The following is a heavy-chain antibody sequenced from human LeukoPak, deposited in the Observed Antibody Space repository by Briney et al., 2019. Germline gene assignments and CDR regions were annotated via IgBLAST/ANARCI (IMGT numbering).Heavy chain of an antibody. V-gene: IGHV3-30*04. Sequence: GGSLRLSCAASGFTFSSYAMHWVRQAPGKGLEWVAVISYDGSNKYYADSVKGRFTISRDNSKNTLYLQMNSLRAEDTAVYYCARDRYYDFWSGWTGKGHYYYYMDVWGKGTTVTVSS. CDR2: ISYDGSNK. D-gene: IGHD3-3*01. CDR1: GFTFSSYA. CDR3: ARDRYYDFWSGWTGKGHYYYYMDV. J-gene: IGHJ6*03.